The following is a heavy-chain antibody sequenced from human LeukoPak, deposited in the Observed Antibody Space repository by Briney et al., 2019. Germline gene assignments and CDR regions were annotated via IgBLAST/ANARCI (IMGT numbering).Heavy chain of an antibody. CDR1: GFTLTKYV. CDR2: INGYNGNT. D-gene: IGHD3-10*01. V-gene: IGHV1-18*04. J-gene: IGHJ6*02. CDR3: GRDYYYGTSAPYNFGLDV. Sequence: ASVKDSCKASGFTLTKYVISWVRQAPGQGPGWMGWINGYNGNTDYAQKFQGRVTMTTDRATSTAYMELRDLKSDDTAIYYCGRDYYYGTSAPYNFGLDVWGQGTTVTVSS.